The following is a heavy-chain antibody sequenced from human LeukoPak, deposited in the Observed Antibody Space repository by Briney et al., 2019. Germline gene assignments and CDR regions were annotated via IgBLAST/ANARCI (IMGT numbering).Heavy chain of an antibody. CDR1: GFTFSSYS. J-gene: IGHJ5*02. V-gene: IGHV3-23*01. D-gene: IGHD3-10*01. CDR2: ISGSGGST. Sequence: GGSLRLSCASSGFTFSSYSMNWVRQAPGKGLEWVSAISGSGGSTYYADSVKGRFTISRDNSKNTLYLQMNSLRAEDTAVYYCAVDPVYGSGSYRNWFDPWGQGTLVTVSS. CDR3: AVDPVYGSGSYRNWFDP.